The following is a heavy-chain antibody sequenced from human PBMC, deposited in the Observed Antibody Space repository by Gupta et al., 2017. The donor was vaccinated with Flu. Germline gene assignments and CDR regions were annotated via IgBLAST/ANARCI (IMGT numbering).Heavy chain of an antibody. D-gene: IGHD5-12*01. CDR2: ISYDGSNK. Sequence: QVQLVESGGGVVQPGRSLRLSCAASGFTFSSYGMHWVRQAPGKGLGWVAVISYDGSNKYYADSVKGRFTISRDNSKNTLYLQMNSLRAEDTAVYYCAKGGVATIRDFDLWGRGTLVTVSS. V-gene: IGHV3-30*18. CDR1: GFTFSSYG. CDR3: AKGGVATIRDFDL. J-gene: IGHJ2*01.